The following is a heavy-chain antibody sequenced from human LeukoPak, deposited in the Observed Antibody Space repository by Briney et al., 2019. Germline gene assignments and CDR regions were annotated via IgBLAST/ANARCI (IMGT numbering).Heavy chain of an antibody. J-gene: IGHJ5*02. V-gene: IGHV1-46*01. D-gene: IGHD6-6*01. CDR1: GYTFIGHW. Sequence: ASVKVSCKASGYTFIGHWMHWVRQAPGQGLEWMGIINPNGGTTLYAQKFQGRVTLTRDMSTSTLYMELSNLISDDTAVYYCARDSSSSASWWFDPWGQGTLVTVSS. CDR3: ARDSSSSASWWFDP. CDR2: INPNGGTT.